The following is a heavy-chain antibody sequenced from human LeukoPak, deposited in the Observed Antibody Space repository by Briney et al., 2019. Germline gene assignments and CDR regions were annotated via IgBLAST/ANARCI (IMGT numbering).Heavy chain of an antibody. Sequence: PGGSLRLSCAASGFTFSSYSMNWVRQAPGKGLEWLSYISRSSTTIYYADSVKGRFTISRDNAKNSLYLQMNSLRAEDTAVYYCARESDWNSLVDFWGQGTLVTVSS. D-gene: IGHD1-1*01. CDR1: GFTFSSYS. J-gene: IGHJ4*02. CDR2: ISRSSTTI. CDR3: ARESDWNSLVDF. V-gene: IGHV3-48*01.